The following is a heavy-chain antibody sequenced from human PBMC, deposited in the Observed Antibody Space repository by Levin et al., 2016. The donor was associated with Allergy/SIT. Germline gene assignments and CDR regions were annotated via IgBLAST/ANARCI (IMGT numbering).Heavy chain of an antibody. D-gene: IGHD2-2*01. CDR2: IYYSGTT. CDR1: GGSISSGTDY. J-gene: IGHJ6*03. Sequence: SETLSLTCTVSGGSISSGTDYWGWIRQPPGKGLEWIGSIYYSGTTYYNPSLKSRVTMSIDTSENQFSLKLSSVTAADTAVYYCARLKGSSTSPFYYYYYYMDVWGRGTTVTVSS. V-gene: IGHV4-39*07. CDR3: ARLKGSSTSPFYYYYYYMDV.